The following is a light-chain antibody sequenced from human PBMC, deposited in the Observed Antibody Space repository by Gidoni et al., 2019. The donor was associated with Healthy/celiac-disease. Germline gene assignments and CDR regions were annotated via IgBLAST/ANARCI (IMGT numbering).Light chain of an antibody. Sequence: EIVLTQSPATLSLSPGERAPLSCRASQSVGSYLAWYQQKPGQAPRLLIYDASNRAAGIPARFSGSGSGTDFTLTISSLEPEDFAVYYCQQRSNWPLTLGGGTKVEIK. CDR3: QQRSNWPLT. J-gene: IGKJ4*01. CDR1: QSVGSY. CDR2: DAS. V-gene: IGKV3-11*01.